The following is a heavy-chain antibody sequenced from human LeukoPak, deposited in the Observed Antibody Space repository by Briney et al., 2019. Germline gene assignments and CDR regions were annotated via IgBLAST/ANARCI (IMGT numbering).Heavy chain of an antibody. D-gene: IGHD2-15*01. CDR2: IRYDGSNK. V-gene: IGHV3-30*02. CDR1: GFTFSSYG. Sequence: PGGSLRLSCAASGFTFSSYGMHWVRQAPGKGLEWVAFIRYDGSNKYYADSVRGRFTISRDNSKNTLYLQMNSLRAEDTAVYYCAKEYCSGGSCLNYWGQGTLVTVSS. CDR3: AKEYCSGGSCLNY. J-gene: IGHJ4*02.